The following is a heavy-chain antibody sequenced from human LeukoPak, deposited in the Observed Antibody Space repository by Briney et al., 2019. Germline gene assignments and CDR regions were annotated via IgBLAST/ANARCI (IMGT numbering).Heavy chain of an antibody. V-gene: IGHV1-69*04. CDR1: GGTFSSYA. J-gene: IGHJ4*02. CDR3: AREGPPYYDSRKYYFDY. D-gene: IGHD3-22*01. Sequence: SVKVSCKASGGTFSSYAISWVRQAPGQGLEWMGRIIPILGIANYAQKFQGRVTITADKSTSTAYMELSSLRSEDTAVYYCAREGPPYYDSRKYYFDYWGQGTLVTVSA. CDR2: IIPILGIA.